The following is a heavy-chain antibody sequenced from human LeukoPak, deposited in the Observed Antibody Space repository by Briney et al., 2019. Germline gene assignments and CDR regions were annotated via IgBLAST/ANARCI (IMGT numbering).Heavy chain of an antibody. CDR1: GGTFSSYA. V-gene: IGHV1-69*01. Sequence: AASVTVSCKASGGTFSSYAISWVRQAPGQGLEWTGGIIPIFGTANYAQKFQGRVTITADESTSTAYMELSSLRSEDTAVYYCASLTGPQPGYWGQGTLVTVSS. CDR2: IIPIFGTA. CDR3: ASLTGPQPGY. J-gene: IGHJ4*02. D-gene: IGHD1-14*01.